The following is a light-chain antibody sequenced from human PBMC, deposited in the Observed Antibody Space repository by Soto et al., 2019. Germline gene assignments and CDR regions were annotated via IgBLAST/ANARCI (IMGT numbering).Light chain of an antibody. J-gene: IGKJ5*01. CDR2: DAS. CDR1: QSVTNY. CDR3: QQRTK. Sequence: EIVLTQSPATLSLSPGERATLSCRASQSVTNYLAWYQQKPGQAPRLLIYDASNRATGIPARFSGSGSGTDFTRTISSLEPEDFAIYYCQQRTKFGRGTRLEIK. V-gene: IGKV3-11*01.